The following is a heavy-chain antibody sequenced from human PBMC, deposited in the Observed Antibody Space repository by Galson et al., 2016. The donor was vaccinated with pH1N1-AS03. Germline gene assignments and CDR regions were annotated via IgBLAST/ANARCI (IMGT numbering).Heavy chain of an antibody. D-gene: IGHD3-3*01. CDR2: IYPGDSGT. Sequence: QSGAEVKKPGESLKISCKGSGYRFTSYWIGWVRQMPGKGLEWMGVIYPGDSGTRYSPSFQGQVTISVDKSISTAYLQWSSLKASDTAMYYCAIRVDFWSGLPYYFDYWGQGTLVTVPS. J-gene: IGHJ4*02. CDR1: GYRFTSYW. CDR3: AIRVDFWSGLPYYFDY. V-gene: IGHV5-51*01.